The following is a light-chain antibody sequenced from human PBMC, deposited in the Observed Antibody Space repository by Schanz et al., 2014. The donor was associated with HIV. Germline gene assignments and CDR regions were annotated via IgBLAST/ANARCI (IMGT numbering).Light chain of an antibody. Sequence: QSVLTQPPSASGTPGQRVTISCSGSSSNIGSNTVNWYQQLPGTAPKLLIYSNNQRPSGVPDRFSGSKSGTSASLAINGLQAEDEADYYCQSYDSSLSGSFVFGTGTKLTVL. CDR1: SSNIGSNT. J-gene: IGLJ1*01. V-gene: IGLV1-44*01. CDR2: SNN. CDR3: QSYDSSLSGSFV.